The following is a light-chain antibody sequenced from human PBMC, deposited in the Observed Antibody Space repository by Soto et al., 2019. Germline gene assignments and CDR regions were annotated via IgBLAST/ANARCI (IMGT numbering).Light chain of an antibody. CDR1: QSIDNK. Sequence: DIQVTQSPSTLSRSVGDRVTITCXASQSIDNKLAWYQRKPGKAPKLLIYDASTLESGVPSTFDGSGFGTEFTLTISSLQPDDFATYYCQEYSDSSWTFGQGTKVDIK. CDR2: DAS. V-gene: IGKV1-5*01. CDR3: QEYSDSSWT. J-gene: IGKJ1*01.